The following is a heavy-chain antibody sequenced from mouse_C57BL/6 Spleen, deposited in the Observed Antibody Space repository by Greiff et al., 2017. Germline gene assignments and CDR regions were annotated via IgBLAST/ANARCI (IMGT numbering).Heavy chain of an antibody. D-gene: IGHD3-1*01. Sequence: EVMLVESGGDLVKPGGSLKLSCAASGFTFSSYGMSWVRQTPDKRLEWVATISSGGSYTYYPDSVKGRFTISRDNAKNTLYLQMRSLKSADTAMYYWARGGHPDCFDYWGQGTTLTVSS. J-gene: IGHJ2*01. V-gene: IGHV5-6*02. CDR1: GFTFSSYG. CDR3: ARGGHPDCFDY. CDR2: ISSGGSYT.